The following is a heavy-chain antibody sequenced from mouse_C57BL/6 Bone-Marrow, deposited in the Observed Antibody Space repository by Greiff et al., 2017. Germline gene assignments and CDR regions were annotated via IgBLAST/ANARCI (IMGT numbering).Heavy chain of an antibody. D-gene: IGHD2-4*01. V-gene: IGHV14-4*01. J-gene: IGHJ2*01. CDR1: GFNIKDDY. Sequence: VQLQQSGAELVRPGASVKLSCTASGFNIKDDYMHWVKQRPEQGLEWIGWIDPENGDTESASKFSGKATITADTSTNTAYLQLRSLTSEDTAVYYSTVYYDYDDEGDYWGQGTTVTVSS. CDR2: IDPENGDT. CDR3: TVYYDYDDEGDY.